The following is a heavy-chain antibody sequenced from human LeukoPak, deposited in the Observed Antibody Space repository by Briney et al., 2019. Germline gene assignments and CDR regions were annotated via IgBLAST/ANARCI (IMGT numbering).Heavy chain of an antibody. CDR1: GYTFTSYY. CDR3: AREGSSGYLAGY. V-gene: IGHV1-46*01. J-gene: IGHJ4*02. Sequence: GASVKVSCKASGYTFTSYYMHWVRQAPGQGLEWLGIINPSGGSTSYAQKFQGRVTMTRDTSTSTVYMELSSLRSEDTAVYYCAREGSSGYLAGYWGQGTLVTVSS. CDR2: INPSGGST. D-gene: IGHD3-22*01.